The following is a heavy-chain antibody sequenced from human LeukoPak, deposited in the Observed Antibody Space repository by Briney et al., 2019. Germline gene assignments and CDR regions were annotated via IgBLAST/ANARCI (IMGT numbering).Heavy chain of an antibody. CDR1: GFTLSSYA. CDR3: AKAPVTTCRGAYCYPFDY. Sequence: GLLRLSCAASGFTLSSYAMSWVRQAPGKGLEWVSAISDSGNTYHADSVKGRFTISRDSSKNTLFLQMNRLRPEDAAVYYCAKAPVTTCRGAYCYPFDYWGQGTLVTVSS. V-gene: IGHV3-23*01. D-gene: IGHD2-21*01. CDR2: ISDSGNT. J-gene: IGHJ4*02.